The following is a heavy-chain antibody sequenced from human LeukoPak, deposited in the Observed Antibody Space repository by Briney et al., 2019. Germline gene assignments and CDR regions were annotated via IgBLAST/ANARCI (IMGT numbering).Heavy chain of an antibody. CDR3: ARLVCSSTSCFYYYYYYMDV. Sequence: PSETLSLTCTVSGGSISSSSYYWGWIRQPPGKGLEWIGSIYYSGSTYYNPSLKSRVTISVDTSKNQFSLKLSSVTAADTAVYYCARLVCSSTSCFYYYYYYMDVWGKGTTVTVSS. V-gene: IGHV4-39*01. CDR2: IYYSGST. CDR1: GGSISSSSYY. J-gene: IGHJ6*03. D-gene: IGHD2-2*01.